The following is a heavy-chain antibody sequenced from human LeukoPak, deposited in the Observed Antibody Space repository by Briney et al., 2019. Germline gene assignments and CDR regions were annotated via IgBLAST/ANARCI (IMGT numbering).Heavy chain of an antibody. D-gene: IGHD1-26*01. CDR1: RFTFSTYW. CDR3: ARSGRGGAFDI. CDR2: IYSEGSRT. V-gene: IGHV3-74*01. Sequence: GGSLRLSCAASRFTFSTYWMHWVRQAPGKGLVWVSRIYSEGSRTTYADSVRGRFTISGDNAKNTLYLQMNSLRADDTAVYYCARSGRGGAFDIWGQGTMVTVSS. J-gene: IGHJ3*02.